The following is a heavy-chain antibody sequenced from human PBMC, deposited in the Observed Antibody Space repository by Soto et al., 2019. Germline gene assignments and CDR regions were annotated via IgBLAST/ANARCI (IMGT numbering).Heavy chain of an antibody. V-gene: IGHV4-31*03. D-gene: IGHD6-6*01. Sequence: SETLSLTCTVSGGSISSGGYYWSWIRQHPGKGLEWIGYIYYSGSTYYNPSLKSRVTISVDTSKNQFSLKLSSVTAADTSVFYCARRRDGLERYSRSSYFFAYWGQGILVTVSS. CDR2: IYYSGST. CDR3: ARRRDGLERYSRSSYFFAY. CDR1: GGSISSGGYY. J-gene: IGHJ4*02.